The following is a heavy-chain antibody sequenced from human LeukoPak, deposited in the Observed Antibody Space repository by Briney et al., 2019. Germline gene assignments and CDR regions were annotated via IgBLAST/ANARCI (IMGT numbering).Heavy chain of an antibody. J-gene: IGHJ4*02. CDR1: GFTFSNYS. Sequence: GGSLRLSCAASGFTFSNYSMNWVRQAPGKGLEWVSSISSSTSYIYYADSVKGRFTISRDNARNSLYLQMNSLRAEDTAVYYCATKYYDFWSGYYDEGYWGQGTLVTVSS. CDR2: ISSSTSYI. V-gene: IGHV3-21*01. D-gene: IGHD3-3*01. CDR3: ATKYYDFWSGYYDEGY.